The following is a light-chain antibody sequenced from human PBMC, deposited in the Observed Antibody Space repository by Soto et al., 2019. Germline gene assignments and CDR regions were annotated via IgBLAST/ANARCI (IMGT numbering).Light chain of an antibody. CDR2: EAS. Sequence: DNQLTQSPCSLSASVGDRVTITCRASRPISTYLAWYQQKPGEVPRLLIYEASTLQSGVPSRFSGSGSGTEFTLTISSLQPEDVATYFCQKFNSAPLTFAGGTKVDIK. CDR1: RPISTY. V-gene: IGKV1-27*01. CDR3: QKFNSAPLT. J-gene: IGKJ4*01.